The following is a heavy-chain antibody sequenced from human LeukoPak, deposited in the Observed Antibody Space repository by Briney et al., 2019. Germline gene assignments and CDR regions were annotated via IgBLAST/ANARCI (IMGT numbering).Heavy chain of an antibody. V-gene: IGHV4-34*01. J-gene: IGHJ4*02. CDR2: INESGST. CDR3: ASASGSSWYYFDY. CDR1: GGSFSGYF. D-gene: IGHD6-13*01. Sequence: PSETLSLTCAVFGGSFSGYFWSWIRQPPGKGLEWIGEINESGSTNYNPSLKSRVTISVDTSKNQFSLKLSSVTAADTAVYYCASASGSSWYYFDYWGQGTLVTVSS.